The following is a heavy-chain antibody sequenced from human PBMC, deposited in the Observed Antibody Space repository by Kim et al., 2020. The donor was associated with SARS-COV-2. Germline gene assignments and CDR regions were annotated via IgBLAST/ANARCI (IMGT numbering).Heavy chain of an antibody. CDR1: GYTFTSYD. CDR3: ARVGGAAGGNWFDP. CDR2: MNPNSGNT. V-gene: IGHV1-8*01. Sequence: GESLKISCKASGYTFTSYDINWVRQATGQGLEWMGWMNPNSGNTGYAQKFQGRVTMTRNTSISTAYMELSSLRSEDTAVYYCARVGGAAGGNWFDPWGQGTLVTVSS. J-gene: IGHJ5*02. D-gene: IGHD3-16*01.